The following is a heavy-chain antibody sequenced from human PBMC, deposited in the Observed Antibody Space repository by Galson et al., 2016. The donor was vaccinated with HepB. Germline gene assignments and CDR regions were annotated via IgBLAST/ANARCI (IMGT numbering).Heavy chain of an antibody. CDR3: ATSRETTWGMDV. Sequence: SVKVSCQGSGYTFISYTVHWVRQAPGQRPEWMGWINAINGTTHQSQKFQSRVTLTRDRSATTSYLQLSWLSSVDRAVYYCATSRETTWGMDVWGQGTTVIVSS. CDR1: GYTFISYT. J-gene: IGHJ6*02. V-gene: IGHV1-3*01. CDR2: INAINGTT. D-gene: IGHD7-27*01.